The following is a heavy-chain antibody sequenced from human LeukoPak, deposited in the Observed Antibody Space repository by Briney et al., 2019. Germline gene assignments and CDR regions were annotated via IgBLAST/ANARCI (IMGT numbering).Heavy chain of an antibody. D-gene: IGHD2-15*01. CDR2: IRSKAYGGTT. Sequence: GGSLRLSCTASGFTFGDYAMSWFRQAPGKGLEWVGFIRSKAYGGTTGYAASVKGRFTISRDDSKSFAYLQMNSLKTEDTAVYYCTRDGLGYCSGGSCGSAEYFQHWGQGTLVTVSS. CDR3: TRDGLGYCSGGSCGSAEYFQH. CDR1: GFTFGDYA. V-gene: IGHV3-49*03. J-gene: IGHJ1*01.